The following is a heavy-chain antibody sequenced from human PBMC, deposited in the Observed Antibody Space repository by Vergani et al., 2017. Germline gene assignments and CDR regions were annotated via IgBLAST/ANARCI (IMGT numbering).Heavy chain of an antibody. Sequence: QVQLVQSGAEVKKPGASVKVSCKASGYTFTGYYMHWVRQAPGQGLEWMGWINPNSGGTNYAQKFQGRVTITADESTSTAYMELSSLRSEDTAVYYCAREVVQGYYYYGMDVWGQGTTVTVSS. V-gene: IGHV1-2*02. CDR2: INPNSGGT. D-gene: IGHD3-10*01. CDR3: AREVVQGYYYYGMDV. CDR1: GYTFTGYY. J-gene: IGHJ6*02.